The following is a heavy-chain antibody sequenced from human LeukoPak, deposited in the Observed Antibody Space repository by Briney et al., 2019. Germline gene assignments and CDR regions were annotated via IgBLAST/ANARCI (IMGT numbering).Heavy chain of an antibody. CDR1: GYTFTSHG. J-gene: IGHJ3*02. D-gene: IGHD5-12*01. CDR3: TRVGLGAGYSGYGGLLSYMLGDAFDI. Sequence: ASVKVSCKASGYTFTSHGISWVRQAPGQGLEWMGWISAYNGNTNYAQKLQGRVTMTTDTSTSTAYMELRSLRSDDTAVYYCTRVGLGAGYSGYGGLLSYMLGDAFDIWGQGTMVTVSS. CDR2: ISAYNGNT. V-gene: IGHV1-18*01.